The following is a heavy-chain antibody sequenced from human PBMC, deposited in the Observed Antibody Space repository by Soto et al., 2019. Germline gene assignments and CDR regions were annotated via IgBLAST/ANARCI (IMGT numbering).Heavy chain of an antibody. V-gene: IGHV1-69*12. D-gene: IGHD3-22*01. CDR2: IIPIFGTA. CDR3: ASHYDSSGYYYLGLDY. J-gene: IGHJ4*02. CDR1: GGTFSSYA. Sequence: QVQLVQSGAEVKKPGSSVKVSCKASGGTFSSYAISWVRQAPGQGLEWMGGIIPIFGTADYAQKFQGRVTITADESTSTGNMALSSLRSEDTAVFYCASHYDSSGYYYLGLDYWGQGTLVTVSS.